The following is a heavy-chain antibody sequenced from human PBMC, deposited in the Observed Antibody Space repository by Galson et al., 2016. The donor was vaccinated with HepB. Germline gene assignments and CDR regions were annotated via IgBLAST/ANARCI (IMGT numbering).Heavy chain of an antibody. V-gene: IGHV4-31*03. Sequence: TLSLTCTVSGGSISSRCYYWSWIRQHPGKGLEWIGYIYYSGGTYSNPSLQSRLTISLDTFKNHFSLKLNSVTAADKAVYYCAGYEVVSFDYWGQGTLVTVSS. J-gene: IGHJ4*02. D-gene: IGHD2-15*01. CDR3: AGYEVVSFDY. CDR2: IYYSGGT. CDR1: GGSISSRCYY.